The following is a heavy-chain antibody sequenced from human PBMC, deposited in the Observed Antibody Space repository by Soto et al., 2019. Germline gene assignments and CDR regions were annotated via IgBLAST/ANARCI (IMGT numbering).Heavy chain of an antibody. CDR2: IIPIFGTA. D-gene: IGHD6-19*01. Sequence: SVKVSCKASGGTFSSYAISWVRQAPGQGLEWMGGIIPIFGTANYAQKFQGRVTITADESTSTAYMELSSLRSEDTAVYYCASGTYSSGWFGYWGQGTLVTVSS. CDR3: ASGTYSSGWFGY. J-gene: IGHJ5*01. V-gene: IGHV1-69*13. CDR1: GGTFSSYA.